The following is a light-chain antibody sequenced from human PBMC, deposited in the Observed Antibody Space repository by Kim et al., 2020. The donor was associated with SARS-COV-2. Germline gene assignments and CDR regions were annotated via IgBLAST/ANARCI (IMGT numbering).Light chain of an antibody. CDR3: NSRDNNENVR. V-gene: IGLV3-19*01. CDR1: SLRTYY. J-gene: IGLJ2*01. CDR2: GKN. Sequence: SSELTQDPAVSVALGQTVRITCQGDSLRTYYTTWFQQKPGQAPIVVFYGKNNRPSGIPDRFSGSSSGNTASLTITATQAGDEADYYCNSRDNNENVRFGG.